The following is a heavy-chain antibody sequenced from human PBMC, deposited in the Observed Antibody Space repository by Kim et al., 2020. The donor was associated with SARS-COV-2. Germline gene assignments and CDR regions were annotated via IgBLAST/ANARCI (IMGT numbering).Heavy chain of an antibody. J-gene: IGHJ4*02. D-gene: IGHD6-13*01. CDR2: ITSSGSTT. V-gene: IGHV3-48*03. CDR1: GFTFSYYE. Sequence: GGSLRLSCAASGFTFSYYEMNWVRQAPGKGLEWVAYITSSGSTTYYTDSVKGRFTISRDNAKNSLYLQMSSLRVEDTAVYYCARDSVLSSNFDIWGQGTPITVSS. CDR3: ARDSVLSSNFDI.